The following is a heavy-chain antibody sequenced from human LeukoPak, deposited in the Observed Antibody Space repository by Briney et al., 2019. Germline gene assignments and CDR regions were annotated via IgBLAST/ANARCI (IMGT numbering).Heavy chain of an antibody. V-gene: IGHV4-38-2*02. J-gene: IGHJ4*02. Sequence: SETLSLTCTVSGYPISSGYYWGWIRQPPGKGLEWIGSIYYSGSTYYNPSLKSRVTISLDTSKNQFSLKLSSVTAADTAVYYCARGAYYYDSSGWYYFDYWGQGTLVTVSS. CDR3: ARGAYYYDSSGWYYFDY. D-gene: IGHD3-22*01. CDR2: IYYSGST. CDR1: GYPISSGYY.